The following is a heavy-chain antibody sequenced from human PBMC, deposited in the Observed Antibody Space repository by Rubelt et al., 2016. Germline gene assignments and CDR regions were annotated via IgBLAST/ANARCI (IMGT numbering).Heavy chain of an antibody. CDR3: ARGGVTVTTPFDY. D-gene: IGHD4-17*01. CDR2: ISYDGSEK. J-gene: IGHJ4*02. Sequence: WVAVISYDGSEKYYADSVKGRFTISRDNYKNTLYLQMNSLRAEDTAVYYCARGGVTVTTPFDYWGQGTLVTVSS. V-gene: IGHV3-30*01.